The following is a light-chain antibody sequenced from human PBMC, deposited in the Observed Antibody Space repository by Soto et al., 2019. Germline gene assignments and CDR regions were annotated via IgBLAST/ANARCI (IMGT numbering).Light chain of an antibody. CDR2: GSS. CDR1: TSNIGADYD. CDR3: QSYDSSLINYV. Sequence: QSALTQPPSVSGAPGQRVTISCTGSTSNIGADYDVHWYQQLPGTAPKLLIYGSSDRPSGVPDRFSGFKSGTSASLAITGLQAEDEADYYCQSYDSSLINYVFXTGTKVTVL. V-gene: IGLV1-40*01. J-gene: IGLJ1*01.